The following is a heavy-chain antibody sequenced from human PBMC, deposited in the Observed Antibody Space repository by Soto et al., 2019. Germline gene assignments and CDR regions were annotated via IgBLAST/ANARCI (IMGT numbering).Heavy chain of an antibody. CDR1: GDSIRSYF. V-gene: IGHV4-59*01. D-gene: IGHD1-26*01. J-gene: IGHJ4*02. Sequence: QVQLQESGPGLVKPSETLSLTCNVSGDSIRSYFWSWIRQPPGKGLEWIGYIPYSGGPTYNPSLRRRVAISIDTSKKQCSVKMTAVTAADTAVYYCASSKMGRISLLETWGQGTLVTVSA. CDR3: ASSKMGRISLLET. CDR2: IPYSGGP.